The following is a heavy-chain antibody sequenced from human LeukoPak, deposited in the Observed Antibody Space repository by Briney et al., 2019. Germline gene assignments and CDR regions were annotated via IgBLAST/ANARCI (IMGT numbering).Heavy chain of an antibody. CDR1: GGSISSSNYY. CDR2: IYYSGST. Sequence: SETLSLTCSVSGGSISSSNYYWGRIRQPPGKGLEWIGSIYYSGSTYYNPSLKSRVTISVDTSKNQFSLKLSSVTAADTAVYYCARLGDDFWSGYSTLIDYWGQGTLVTVSS. J-gene: IGHJ4*02. CDR3: ARLGDDFWSGYSTLIDY. D-gene: IGHD3-3*01. V-gene: IGHV4-39*01.